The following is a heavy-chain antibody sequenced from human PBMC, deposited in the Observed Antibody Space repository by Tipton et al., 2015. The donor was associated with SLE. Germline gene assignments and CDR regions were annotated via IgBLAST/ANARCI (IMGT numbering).Heavy chain of an antibody. J-gene: IGHJ6*03. CDR3: ARDGELPYYYYYMDV. D-gene: IGHD1-7*01. CDR1: GFTFSSYA. V-gene: IGHV3-48*03. CDR2: ISSSGSTI. Sequence: SLRLSCAVSGFTFSSYAIHWVRQAPGKGLEWVSYISSSGSTIYYADSVKGRFTISRDNAKNSLYLQMNSLRAEDTAVYYCARDGELPYYYYYMDVWGKGTTVTVSS.